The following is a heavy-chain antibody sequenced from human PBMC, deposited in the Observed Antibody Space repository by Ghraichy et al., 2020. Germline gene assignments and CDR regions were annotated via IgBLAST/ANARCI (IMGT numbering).Heavy chain of an antibody. Sequence: GGSLRLSCAASGFTFSSHWMTWVRQAPGKGLEWVANIKQDGSQRLYVDSVKDRFTVSRDNARNSLFLQMDSLRAEDTAIYYCARDAMFMLDAWGQGSLVTVSS. D-gene: IGHD3-16*01. V-gene: IGHV3-7*01. J-gene: IGHJ5*02. CDR2: IKQDGSQR. CDR3: ARDAMFMLDA. CDR1: GFTFSSHW.